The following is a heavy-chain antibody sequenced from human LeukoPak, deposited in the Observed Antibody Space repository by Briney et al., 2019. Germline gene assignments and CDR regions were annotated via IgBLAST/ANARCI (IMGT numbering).Heavy chain of an antibody. D-gene: IGHD6-13*01. CDR3: ARDGPITAADYYFDY. J-gene: IGHJ4*02. CDR1: GGSFSGYY. V-gene: IGHV4-34*01. CDR2: INHSGST. Sequence: SETLSLTCAVYGGSFSGYYWSWIRQPPGKGLEWIGEINHSGSTNYNPSLKSRVTMSVDTSKNQFSLKLTSVTAADTAVYYCARDGPITAADYYFDYWGQGTLVTVSS.